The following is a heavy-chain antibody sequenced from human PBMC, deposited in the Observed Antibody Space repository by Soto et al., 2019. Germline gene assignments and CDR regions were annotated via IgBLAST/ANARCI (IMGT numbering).Heavy chain of an antibody. CDR3: AKIDGYFDY. V-gene: IGHV3-23*01. D-gene: IGHD3-22*01. Sequence: PGGSLRLSCAGSGFTFINTGMSRVRQAPGQGLEWVSAITGNGDTTYYADSVKGRFTISRDNSKSTLYLQMNSLRAEDTAVYYCAKIDGYFDYWGQGTLVTVSS. CDR2: ITGNGDTT. J-gene: IGHJ4*02. CDR1: GFTFINTG.